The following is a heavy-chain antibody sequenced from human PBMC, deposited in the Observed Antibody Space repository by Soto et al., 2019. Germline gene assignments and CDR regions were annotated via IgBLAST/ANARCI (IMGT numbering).Heavy chain of an antibody. D-gene: IGHD6-6*01. CDR2: ISSSSTTI. Sequence: GGSLRLSCAASGFTFSTYSMNWVRQAPGKGLEWVSYISSSSTTIYYADSVRGRFTISRDNAKNSLYLQMSSLRDEDTAVYYCARPVPRHDAFDIWGQGTMVTVSS. J-gene: IGHJ3*02. CDR3: ARPVPRHDAFDI. V-gene: IGHV3-48*02. CDR1: GFTFSTYS.